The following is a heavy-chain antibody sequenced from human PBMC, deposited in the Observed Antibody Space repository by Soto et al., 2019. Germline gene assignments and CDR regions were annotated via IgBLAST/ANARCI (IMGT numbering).Heavy chain of an antibody. D-gene: IGHD4-17*01. V-gene: IGHV2-5*02. CDR2: IYWDDDK. CDR3: AHTGAPFGDYGFIY. CDR1: GFSLNTGGVG. Sequence: QITLKESGPTLVKPTQTLTLTCTFSGFSLNTGGVGVCWIRQPPGKALEWLGFIYWDDDKRYSPSLENRLAITNDPSKNQVVLTMTNMDPVDTATYYFAHTGAPFGDYGFIYRGPGTLVTVSS. J-gene: IGHJ4*02.